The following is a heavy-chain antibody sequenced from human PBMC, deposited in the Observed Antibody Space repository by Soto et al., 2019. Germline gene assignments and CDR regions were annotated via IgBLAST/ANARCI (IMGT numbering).Heavy chain of an antibody. D-gene: IGHD3-22*01. CDR2: ISSTGTYT. CDR1: GFTFTDYY. V-gene: IGHV3-11*05. J-gene: IGHJ1*01. CDR3: AVDGSGSRASFQH. Sequence: QVQMVESGGGLVKPGGSLRLSCAASGFTFTDYYMSWIRQAPGKGLEWVSYISSTGTYTNYADSVKGRFTISRDNANNSLYLQMNSMRAEYSAVYYCAVDGSGSRASFQHWGQGTLVTVSS.